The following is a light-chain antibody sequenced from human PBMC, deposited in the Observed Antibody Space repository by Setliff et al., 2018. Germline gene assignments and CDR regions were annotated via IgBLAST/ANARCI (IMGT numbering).Light chain of an antibody. Sequence: QSVLTQPPSVSGAPGQGITISCTGTSSNIGAGYDVHWYQQLPGAAPKLLIFGTNNRPSGVPDQFSGSRSGTSASLAISGLQSEDEADYFCAAWDNSLSGVEFGGGTKVTVL. CDR3: AAWDNSLSGVE. J-gene: IGLJ3*02. V-gene: IGLV1-40*01. CDR2: GTN. CDR1: SSNIGAGYD.